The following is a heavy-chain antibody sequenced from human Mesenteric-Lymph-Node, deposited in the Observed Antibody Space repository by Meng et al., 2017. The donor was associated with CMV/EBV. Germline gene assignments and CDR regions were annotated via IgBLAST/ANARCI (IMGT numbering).Heavy chain of an antibody. J-gene: IGHJ3*02. Sequence: YGIHWVRQATGQGLEWMGWMNPNSGNTGYAQKFQGRVTMTRNTSISTAYMELSSLRSEDTAVYYCARTRAIRYYDILFRSFPDAFDIWGQGTMVTVSS. V-gene: IGHV1-8*01. CDR3: ARTRAIRYYDILFRSFPDAFDI. CDR1: YG. CDR2: MNPNSGNT. D-gene: IGHD3-9*01.